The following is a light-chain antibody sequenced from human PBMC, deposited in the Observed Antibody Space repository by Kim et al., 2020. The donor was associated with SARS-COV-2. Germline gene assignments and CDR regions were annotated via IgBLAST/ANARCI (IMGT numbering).Light chain of an antibody. CDR2: EVS. CDR1: SSDVGAYDY. CDR3: SSYTSTSTLV. V-gene: IGLV2-14*01. Sequence: QSALTQPASVSGSPGQSITISCTGTSSDVGAYDYVSWYQQHPGKAPKLMIYEVSNRPSGVPNRFSGSKSGNTASLTISGLQAEDEADYYCSSYTSTSTLVFGTGTKVAV. J-gene: IGLJ1*01.